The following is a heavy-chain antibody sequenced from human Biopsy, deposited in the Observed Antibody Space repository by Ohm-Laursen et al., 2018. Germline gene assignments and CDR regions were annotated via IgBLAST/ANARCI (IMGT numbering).Heavy chain of an antibody. CDR3: AKNYIWFGGFTFDI. CDR2: ISPSGGTT. D-gene: IGHD3-10*01. CDR1: GFTFSSYA. V-gene: IGHV3-23*01. Sequence: SLRLSCAASGFTFSSYAMSWVRQAPGKGLEWVSGISPSGGTTYYADSVKGRFTISRDNFKNTLYLQLNSLRAEDTALYYCAKNYIWFGGFTFDIWGQGTMVTVSS. J-gene: IGHJ3*02.